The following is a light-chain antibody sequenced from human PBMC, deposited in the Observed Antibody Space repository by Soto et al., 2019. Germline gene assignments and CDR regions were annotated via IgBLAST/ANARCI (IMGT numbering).Light chain of an antibody. Sequence: EIVMTQSPATLSVSPGERATLSCRASQSISSNLAWYQQKPGQAPRLLMFRASSRATGFPARFSGSGSGTEFTLTITSLQSEDSAVYYCQEYNYWHPITFGGGTKVDI. V-gene: IGKV3-15*01. CDR1: QSISSN. CDR3: QEYNYWHPIT. CDR2: RAS. J-gene: IGKJ4*02.